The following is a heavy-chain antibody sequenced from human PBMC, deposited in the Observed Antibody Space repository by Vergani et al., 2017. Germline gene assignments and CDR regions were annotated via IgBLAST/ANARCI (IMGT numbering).Heavy chain of an antibody. CDR3: ARDXTPQYCSGGSCYSGWFDP. CDR1: GFTFSSYS. V-gene: IGHV3-21*01. Sequence: EVQLVESGGGLVQPGGSLRLSCAASGFTFSSYSMNWVRPAPGKGLEWVSSISSSSSYIYYADSVKGRFTISRDNAKNSLYLKMNSLRAEDTAVYYCARDXTPQYCSGGSCYSGWFDPWGQGTLVTVSS. J-gene: IGHJ5*02. CDR2: ISSSSSYI. D-gene: IGHD2-15*01.